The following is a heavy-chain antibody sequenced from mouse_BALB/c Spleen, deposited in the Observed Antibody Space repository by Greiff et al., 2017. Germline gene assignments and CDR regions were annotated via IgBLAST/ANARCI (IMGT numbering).Heavy chain of an antibody. CDR2: ISSGGGKT. CDR3: ARTQLGRRFDY. V-gene: IGHV5-9*03. CDR1: GFTFSSYT. Sequence: EVQLQQSGGGLVKPGGSLKLSCAASGFTFSSYTMSWVRQTPEKRLEWVATISSGGGKTYYPDSVKGRFTISRDNAKNNLYLQMSSLRSEDTALYYCARTQLGRRFDYWGQGTTLTVSS. D-gene: IGHD3-1*01. J-gene: IGHJ2*01.